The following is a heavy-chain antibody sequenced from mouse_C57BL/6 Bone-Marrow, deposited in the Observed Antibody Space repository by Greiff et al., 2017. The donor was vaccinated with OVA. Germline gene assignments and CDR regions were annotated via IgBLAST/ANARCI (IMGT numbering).Heavy chain of an antibody. Sequence: EVQLQESGAELVRPGASVKLSCTASGFNIKDDYMHWVKQRPEQGLEWIGWIDPENGDTEYASKFQGKATITADTSSNTAYLQLSSLTSEDTAVHYCTTGRNYVDYFDYWGQGTTLTVSS. V-gene: IGHV14-4*01. CDR1: GFNIKDDY. D-gene: IGHD1-1*01. J-gene: IGHJ2*01. CDR3: TTGRNYVDYFDY. CDR2: IDPENGDT.